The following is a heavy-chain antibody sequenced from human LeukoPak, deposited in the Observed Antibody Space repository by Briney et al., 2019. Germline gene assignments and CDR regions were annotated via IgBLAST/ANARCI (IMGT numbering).Heavy chain of an antibody. V-gene: IGHV1-69*05. J-gene: IGHJ3*02. CDR2: IIPIFGTA. D-gene: IGHD3-16*01. CDR3: ARVWARLESTNAFDI. Sequence: ASVKVSCKASGGTFSSYAISWVRQAPGQGLEWMGRIIPIFGTANYAQKFQGRVTITTDESTSTAYMEPSSLRSEDTAVYYCARVWARLESTNAFDIWGQGTMVTVSS. CDR1: GGTFSSYA.